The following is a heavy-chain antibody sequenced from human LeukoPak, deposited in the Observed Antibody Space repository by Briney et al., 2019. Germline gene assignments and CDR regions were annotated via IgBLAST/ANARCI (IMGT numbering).Heavy chain of an antibody. J-gene: IGHJ4*02. CDR2: IKQDGSDK. CDR1: GFTFSSYW. Sequence: GGSLRLSCAASGFTFSSYWMSWVRQAPGKGLEWVANIKQDGSDKYYVDSVKGRFTISRDNAKKSLYLQMNSLRAEDTAVYYCARGLQEDGYSYCYFDYWGRGTLVTVSS. CDR3: ARGLQEDGYSYCYFDY. V-gene: IGHV3-7*01. D-gene: IGHD5-24*01.